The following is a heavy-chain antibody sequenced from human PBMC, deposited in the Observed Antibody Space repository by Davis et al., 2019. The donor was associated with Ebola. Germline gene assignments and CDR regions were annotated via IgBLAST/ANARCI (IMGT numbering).Heavy chain of an antibody. CDR3: AKSFVITGSHMAEFRGVEY. CDR2: ISTGGTAP. Sequence: PGGSLRLSCAASGFTFSSHAMTWVRQAPGKGLEWVSSISTGGTAPYYADSVKGRFTIARDNAKNTLSQQMDNLRADETAVYYCAKSFVITGSHMAEFRGVEYWGQGTVVTVSS. CDR1: GFTFSSHA. D-gene: IGHD3-10*01. V-gene: IGHV3-23*01. J-gene: IGHJ4*02.